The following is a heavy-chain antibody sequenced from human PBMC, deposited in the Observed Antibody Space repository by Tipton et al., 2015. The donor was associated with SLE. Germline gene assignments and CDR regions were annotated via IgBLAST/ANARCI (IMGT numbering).Heavy chain of an antibody. CDR3: ARRIFGGAIDY. V-gene: IGHV4-39*07. CDR1: GVSITSDSHY. Sequence: TLSLTCTVSGVSITSDSHYWGWIRQPAGKGLEWIGSIYYTGNTFYSPSLKSRVTISLGPSKNQFSLRLSSVTAADTAVHYCARRIFGGAIDYWGQGTLVTVSS. CDR2: IYYTGNT. D-gene: IGHD2-21*01. J-gene: IGHJ4*02.